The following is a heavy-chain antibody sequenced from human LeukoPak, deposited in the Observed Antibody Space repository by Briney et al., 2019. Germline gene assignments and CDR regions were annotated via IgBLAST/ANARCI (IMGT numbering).Heavy chain of an antibody. Sequence: GGSLRLSCAASGFTVNNNYISWVRQAPGKGLESVAVIHGGGDTYYADSVKGRFTISRDNSKNTLYLQMNSLRAEDTAVYYCAKPDLTYYYDSSGYLWAFDIWGQGTMVTVSS. V-gene: IGHV3-66*04. CDR1: GFTVNNNY. D-gene: IGHD3-22*01. CDR3: AKPDLTYYYDSSGYLWAFDI. CDR2: IHGGGDT. J-gene: IGHJ3*02.